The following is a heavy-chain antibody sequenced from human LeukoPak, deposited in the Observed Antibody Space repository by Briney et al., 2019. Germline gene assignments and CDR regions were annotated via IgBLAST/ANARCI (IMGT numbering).Heavy chain of an antibody. CDR3: ARSHMATSTFGHYSFDY. J-gene: IGHJ4*02. D-gene: IGHD3-16*01. V-gene: IGHV3-74*01. CDR1: GFTLSSYW. Sequence: GGSLRLSCAPSGFTLSSYWMHWVRQAPGKGLVWVSRINSDGSDASYADSVKGRFTFSRDNAKNTLYLQMSSLRAEDTAVYYCARSHMATSTFGHYSFDYWGQGTLVTVSS. CDR2: INSDGSDA.